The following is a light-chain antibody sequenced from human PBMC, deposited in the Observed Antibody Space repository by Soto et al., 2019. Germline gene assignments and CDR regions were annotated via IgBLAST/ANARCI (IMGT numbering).Light chain of an antibody. Sequence: EIVLTQSPVTLSLSPGERATLSCRASQSVSSYLVWYQQKPGQAPRLLIYDASNRATGIPARFSGSVSGTDFTLTISSLEPEDFAVYYCHQHSTWQITCGGGIKVEIK. J-gene: IGKJ4*01. CDR2: DAS. V-gene: IGKV3-11*01. CDR1: QSVSSY. CDR3: HQHSTWQIT.